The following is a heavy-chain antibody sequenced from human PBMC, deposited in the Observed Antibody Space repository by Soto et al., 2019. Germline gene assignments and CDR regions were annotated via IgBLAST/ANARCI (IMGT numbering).Heavy chain of an antibody. CDR2: ISAYNGNT. D-gene: IGHD6-19*01. CDR1: GYTFTSYG. CDR3: ARDGIAVAVYNWFDP. V-gene: IGHV1-18*01. J-gene: IGHJ5*02. Sequence: QVQLVQSGAEVKKPGASVKVSCKASGYTFTSYGISWVRQAPGQALEWMGWISAYNGNTNYAQKLQGRVTLTTDTSTSTAYMELRSMRSDDTAVDYCARDGIAVAVYNWFDPWGQGTRVAVAS.